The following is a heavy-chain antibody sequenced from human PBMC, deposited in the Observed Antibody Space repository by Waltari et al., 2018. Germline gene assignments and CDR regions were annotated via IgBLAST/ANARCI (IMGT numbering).Heavy chain of an antibody. V-gene: IGHV4-4*07. Sequence: QVQLQESGPGLVKPSETLSLTCTVSGGSISGSYWSWIRQPAGKELEWIGRIYTSGSTNYNPSLNHRVTMSIDTSKNQFSLKLTSVTAADTAVYYCARPIWRTSWKMGEFDPWGQGTLVTVSS. CDR1: GGSISGSY. J-gene: IGHJ5*02. CDR3: ARPIWRTSWKMGEFDP. CDR2: IYTSGST. D-gene: IGHD3-16*01.